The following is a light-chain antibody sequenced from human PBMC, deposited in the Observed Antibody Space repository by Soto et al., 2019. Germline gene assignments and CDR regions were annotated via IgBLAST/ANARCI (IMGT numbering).Light chain of an antibody. CDR1: SSDVGGSNF. CDR2: DVA. J-gene: IGLJ1*01. V-gene: IGLV2-14*03. CDR3: VSYTSRTTYV. Sequence: QSVLTQPASVSDSPGQSITISCTGTSSDVGGSNFVSWYQQHPGKPPKLIIYDVANRPSGVSNRFSGSKSGSTASLIISRLQNEDEADYYCVSYTSRTTYVFGTGTKVTVL.